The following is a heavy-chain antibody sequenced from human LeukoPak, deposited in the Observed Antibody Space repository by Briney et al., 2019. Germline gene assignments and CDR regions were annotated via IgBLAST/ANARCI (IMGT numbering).Heavy chain of an antibody. CDR3: ARDGKVQTYYYYGMDV. D-gene: IGHD1-1*01. Sequence: ASVKVSCKASGYTFTSYGISWVRQAPGQGLEWMGWISAYNGNTNYAQKLQGRVTMTTDTSTSTAYMELRSLRSDDTAVYYCARDGKVQTYYYYGMDVWGQGTTVTVSS. J-gene: IGHJ6*02. CDR2: ISAYNGNT. V-gene: IGHV1-18*01. CDR1: GYTFTSYG.